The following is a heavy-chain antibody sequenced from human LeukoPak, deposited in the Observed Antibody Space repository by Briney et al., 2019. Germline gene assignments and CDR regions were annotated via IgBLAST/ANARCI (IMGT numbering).Heavy chain of an antibody. Sequence: SQTLSLTCTVSGGSISSSSYYWGWIRQPPGKGLEWIGSIYHSGSTYYNPSLKSRVTISVDTSKNQFSLKLSSVTAADTAVYYCASQWELRVYWGQGTLVTVSS. V-gene: IGHV4-39*07. CDR1: GGSISSSSYY. CDR3: ASQWELRVY. CDR2: IYHSGST. J-gene: IGHJ4*02. D-gene: IGHD1-26*01.